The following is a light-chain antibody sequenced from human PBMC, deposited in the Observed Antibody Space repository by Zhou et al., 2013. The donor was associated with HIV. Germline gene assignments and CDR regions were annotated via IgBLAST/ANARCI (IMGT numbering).Light chain of an antibody. CDR1: QSVSSD. J-gene: IGKJ4*01. Sequence: EIEMTQSPATLSLSPGEGATLSCRASQSVSSDLAWYQQKPGKAPRLLIYAASTLQSGVPSRFSGSGSGTEFTLTVSSLQSEDFATYYCQHLATFGGGTKVDIK. CDR3: QHLAT. V-gene: IGKV1-9*01. CDR2: AAS.